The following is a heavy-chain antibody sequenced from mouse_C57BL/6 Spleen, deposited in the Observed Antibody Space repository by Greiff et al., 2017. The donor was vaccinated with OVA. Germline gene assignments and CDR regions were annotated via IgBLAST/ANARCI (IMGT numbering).Heavy chain of an antibody. V-gene: IGHV5-4*01. J-gene: IGHJ2*01. CDR2: ISDGGSYT. Sequence: EVQLVESGGGLVKPGGSLKLSCAASGFTFSSYAMSWVRQTPEKRLEWVATISDGGSYTYYPDNVKGRFTISRDNAKNNLYLQMSHLKSEDTAMYYCARANYGSSHFDYWGQGTTLTVSS. CDR3: ARANYGSSHFDY. D-gene: IGHD1-1*01. CDR1: GFTFSSYA.